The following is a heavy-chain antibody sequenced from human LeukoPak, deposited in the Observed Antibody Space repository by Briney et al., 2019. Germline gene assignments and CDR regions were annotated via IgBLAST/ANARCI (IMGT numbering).Heavy chain of an antibody. CDR1: GGSISSGGYY. J-gene: IGHJ6*02. CDR2: IYYSGST. V-gene: IGHV4-31*03. D-gene: IGHD5-12*01. CDR3: ARTLRRGYYYYYGMDV. Sequence: SETLSLTCTVSGGSISSGGYYWSWIRQHPGKGLEWIGYIYYSGSTYYNPSLKSRVTISVDTSKNQFSLKLSSVTAADTAVYYCARTLRRGYYYYYGMDVWGQGTTVTVSS.